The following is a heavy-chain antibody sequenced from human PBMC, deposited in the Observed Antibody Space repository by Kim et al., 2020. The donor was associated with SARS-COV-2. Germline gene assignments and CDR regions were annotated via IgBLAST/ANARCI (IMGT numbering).Heavy chain of an antibody. CDR3: ARPGSTSCPCYYMDV. Sequence: GGSLRLSCAASGFTFSTYWMYWVRQAPGKGLVWVSRINSDGSRTNYADSVKGRFTISRDNAKNTPYLQMNSLRAEDTAVYYCARPGSTSCPCYYMDVWGKGTTVTVSS. CDR2: INSDGSRT. V-gene: IGHV3-74*01. CDR1: GFTFSTYW. J-gene: IGHJ6*03. D-gene: IGHD2-2*01.